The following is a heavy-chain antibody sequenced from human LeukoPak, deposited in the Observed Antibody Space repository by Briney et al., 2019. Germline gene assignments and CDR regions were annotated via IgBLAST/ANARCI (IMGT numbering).Heavy chain of an antibody. V-gene: IGHV4-38-2*02. Sequence: SETLSLTCTVSGYSISSGYYWGWIRQPPGKGLEWIGSIYHSGSTYYNPSLKSRVTISVDTSKNQFSLKLSSVTAADTAVYYCARSVVGSGSYYYYMDVWGKGTTVTISS. CDR1: GYSISSGYY. CDR2: IYHSGST. CDR3: ARSVVGSGSYYYYMDV. D-gene: IGHD3-10*01. J-gene: IGHJ6*03.